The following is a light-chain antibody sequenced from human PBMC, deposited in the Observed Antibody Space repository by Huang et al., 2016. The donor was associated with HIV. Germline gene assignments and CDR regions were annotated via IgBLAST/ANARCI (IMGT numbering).Light chain of an antibody. Sequence: EIVMTQSPATLSVSPGERATLSGRTSQSVSSNLAWYQQKPGQAPRLLIFAASTRATGIPARFSGSGSGTEFTLTISSLQSEDFAVYYCQQYNNWPWTFGQGTKVEIK. CDR2: AAS. V-gene: IGKV3-15*01. J-gene: IGKJ1*01. CDR3: QQYNNWPWT. CDR1: QSVSSN.